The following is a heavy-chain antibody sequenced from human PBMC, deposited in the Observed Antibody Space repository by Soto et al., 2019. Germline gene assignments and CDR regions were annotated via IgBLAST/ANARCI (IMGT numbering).Heavy chain of an antibody. D-gene: IGHD3-9*01. CDR1: GYTFTGYY. Sequence: GASVMVSCKASGYTFTGYYMHWVRQAPGQGLEWMGWINPNSGGTNYAQKFQGWVTMTRDTSISTAYMELSRLRSDDTAVYYCARDLSRIYDILTGYYNGMDVWGQGTTVTVSS. CDR2: INPNSGGT. CDR3: ARDLSRIYDILTGYYNGMDV. V-gene: IGHV1-2*04. J-gene: IGHJ6*02.